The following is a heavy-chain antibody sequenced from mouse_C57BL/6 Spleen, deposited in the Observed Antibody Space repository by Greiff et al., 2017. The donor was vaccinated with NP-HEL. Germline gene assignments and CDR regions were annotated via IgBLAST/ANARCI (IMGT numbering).Heavy chain of an antibody. CDR2: ISNGGGST. CDR3: ARHATYYEYEREMDY. V-gene: IGHV5-12*01. Sequence: EVKLVESGGGLVQPGGSLKLSCAASGFTFSDYYMYWVRQTPEKRLEWVAYISNGGGSTYYPDTVKGRFTISRDNAKNTLYLQMSRLKSEDTAMYYCARHATYYEYEREMDYWGQGTSVTVSS. D-gene: IGHD2-4*01. CDR1: GFTFSDYY. J-gene: IGHJ4*01.